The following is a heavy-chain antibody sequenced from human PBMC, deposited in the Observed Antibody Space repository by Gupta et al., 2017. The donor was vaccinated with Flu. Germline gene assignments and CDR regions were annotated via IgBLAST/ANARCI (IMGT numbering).Heavy chain of an antibody. CDR2: INWNSGGM. D-gene: IGHD3-10*01. Sequence: EVQLAESGGGLVQPGRSLRLSCVGSGFKFHDYAIHWVRQVAGKGLEWVSGINWNSGGMAYADSVKGRFSISRDNAKKSVYLQMDSLRADDTGVYYCTKGIYGSGTNVFDYWGQGTLGTVSS. CDR3: TKGIYGSGTNVFDY. CDR1: GFKFHDYA. V-gene: IGHV3-9*01. J-gene: IGHJ4*02.